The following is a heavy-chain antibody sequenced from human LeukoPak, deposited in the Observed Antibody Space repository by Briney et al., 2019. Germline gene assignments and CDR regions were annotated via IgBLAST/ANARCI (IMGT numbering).Heavy chain of an antibody. Sequence: GASVKVSCKASGYTFTCYYMHWVRQAPGQGLEWMGWINPNSGGTNYAQKFQGRVTMTRDTSISTAYMELSRLRSDDTAVYYCARVGSDYYDSSGKFDYWGQGTLVTVSS. CDR1: GYTFTCYY. V-gene: IGHV1-2*02. J-gene: IGHJ4*02. CDR2: INPNSGGT. CDR3: ARVGSDYYDSSGKFDY. D-gene: IGHD3-22*01.